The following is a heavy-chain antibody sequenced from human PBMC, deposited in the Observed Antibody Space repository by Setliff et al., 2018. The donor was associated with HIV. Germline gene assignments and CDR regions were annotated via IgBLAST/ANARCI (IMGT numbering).Heavy chain of an antibody. CDR3: ARGVPLLPPHY. V-gene: IGHV4-39*07. J-gene: IGHJ4*02. CDR1: GGSISSSSYY. Sequence: SETLSLTCTVSGGSISSSSYYWGWIRQPPGKGLEWIGSIYYSGSTYYNPSLKSRVTISIDTSKNQFFLKLSSVTAADTAVYYCARGVPLLPPHYWGQGTLVTVSS. CDR2: IYYSGST. D-gene: IGHD2-21*02.